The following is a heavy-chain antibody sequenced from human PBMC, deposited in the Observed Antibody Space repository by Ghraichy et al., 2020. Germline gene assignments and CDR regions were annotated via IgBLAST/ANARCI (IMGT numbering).Heavy chain of an antibody. CDR3: ARRLGYYTVFDI. V-gene: IGHV3-48*04. CDR1: GSTFTTYN. J-gene: IGHJ3*02. D-gene: IGHD3-3*01. Sequence: GGSLRLSCAASGSTFTTYNMNWVRQAPGKGLEWVSYISSTGSTIYYADSVKGRFTISRDNAENSLYLQLNSLRAEDTAVYYCARRLGYYTVFDIWGQGTMVTVSS. CDR2: ISSTGSTI.